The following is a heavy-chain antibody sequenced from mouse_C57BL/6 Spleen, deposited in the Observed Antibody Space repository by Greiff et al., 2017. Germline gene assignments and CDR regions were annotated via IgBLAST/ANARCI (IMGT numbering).Heavy chain of an antibody. V-gene: IGHV5-2*01. J-gene: IGHJ3*01. D-gene: IGHD4-1*01. CDR1: EYEFPSHD. CDR3: ERHDETGGFAY. CDR2: INSDGGST. Sequence: DVLLVESGGGLVQPGESLKLSCESNEYEFPSHDMSWVRKTPEKRLELVAAINSDGGSTYYPDTMERRFIISRDNTKKTLYLQMSRLRSEDTALYYCERHDETGGFAYWGQGTLVTVSA.